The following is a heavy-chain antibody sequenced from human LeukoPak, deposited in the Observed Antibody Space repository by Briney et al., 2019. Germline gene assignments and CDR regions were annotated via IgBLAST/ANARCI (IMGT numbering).Heavy chain of an antibody. V-gene: IGHV3-33*01. Sequence: PGGSLRLSCAASGFTFSSYGMHWVRQAPGKGLEWVAVIWYDGSNKYYADSVKGRFTISRDNSKNTLYLQMNSLRAEDTAVYYCARDSLYGATADYWGQGTLVTVSS. CDR3: ARDSLYGATADY. J-gene: IGHJ4*02. CDR2: IWYDGSNK. D-gene: IGHD2-2*02. CDR1: GFTFSSYG.